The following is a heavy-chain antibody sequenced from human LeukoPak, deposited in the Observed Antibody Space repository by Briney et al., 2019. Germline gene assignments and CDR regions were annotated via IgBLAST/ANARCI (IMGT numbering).Heavy chain of an antibody. CDR3: ARDKFIRDGYNANWFDP. CDR2: ISAYNGNT. CDR1: GYTFTSYG. J-gene: IGHJ5*02. Sequence: ASVKVSCKASGYTFTSYGISWVQQAPGQGLEWMGWISAYNGNTNYAQKLQGRVTMTTDTSTSTAYMELRSLRSDDTAVYYCARDKFIRDGYNANWFDPWGQGTLVTVSS. D-gene: IGHD5-24*01. V-gene: IGHV1-18*01.